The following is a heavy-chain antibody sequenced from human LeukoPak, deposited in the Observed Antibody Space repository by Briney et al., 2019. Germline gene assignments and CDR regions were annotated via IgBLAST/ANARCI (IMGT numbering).Heavy chain of an antibody. CDR2: IYYSGST. CDR3: ARVSVAGKPDY. J-gene: IGHJ4*02. V-gene: IGHV4-39*07. CDR1: GGSISSSSYY. D-gene: IGHD6-19*01. Sequence: PSETLSLTCTVSGGSISSSSYYWGWIRQPPGKGLEWIGSIYYSGSTYYNPSLKSRVTISVDTSKNQFSLKLSSVTAADTAVYYCARVSVAGKPDYWGQGTLVTVSS.